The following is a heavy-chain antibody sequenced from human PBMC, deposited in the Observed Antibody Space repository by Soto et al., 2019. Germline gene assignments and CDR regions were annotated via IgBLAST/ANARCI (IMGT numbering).Heavy chain of an antibody. CDR3: ARDWAGTPDY. J-gene: IGHJ4*02. CDR1: GGSVRSGSYY. CDR2: IYYSGST. Sequence: QVQMQESGPGLVKPSETLSLTCTVSGGSVRSGSYYWTWIRQPPGKGLEWIGHIYYSGSTNYNPSLKSRVTISVDTSKNQFSLKLTSVTAADTAVYYCARDWAGTPDYWGQGALVTVSS. V-gene: IGHV4-61*01. D-gene: IGHD1-1*01.